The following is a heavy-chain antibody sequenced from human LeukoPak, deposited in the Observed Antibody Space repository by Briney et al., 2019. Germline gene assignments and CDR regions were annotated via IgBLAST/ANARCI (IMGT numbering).Heavy chain of an antibody. J-gene: IGHJ4*02. D-gene: IGHD3-3*01. Sequence: SETLSLTCTVSGGSISSGPYYWTWIRQPAGKGLEWIGRIYSSGSTNYNPSLKSRVTISVDTSKNQFSLKLSSVTAADTAVYYCAKLGNYDLMIDYWGQGTLVTVSS. V-gene: IGHV4-61*02. CDR2: IYSSGST. CDR3: AKLGNYDLMIDY. CDR1: GGSISSGPYY.